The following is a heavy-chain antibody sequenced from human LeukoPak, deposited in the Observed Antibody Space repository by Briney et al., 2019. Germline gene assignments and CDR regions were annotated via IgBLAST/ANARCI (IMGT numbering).Heavy chain of an antibody. CDR2: ISSSGSI. CDR1: GFTFSDNY. V-gene: IGHV3-11*04. J-gene: IGHJ6*04. D-gene: IGHD3-10*02. CDR3: AELGITMIGGV. Sequence: RAGGSLRLSCAASGFTFSDNYMSWIRQAPGKGLEWVSYISSSGSIYYADSVKGRSNISRDNAKNSLYLQMNSLRAEDTAVYYCAELGITMIGGVWGKGTTVTISS.